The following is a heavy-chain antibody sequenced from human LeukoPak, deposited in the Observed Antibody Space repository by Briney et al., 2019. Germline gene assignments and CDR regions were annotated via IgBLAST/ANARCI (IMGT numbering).Heavy chain of an antibody. CDR2: IYYSGST. Sequence: SETLSLTCTVSGGSISSYYWSWIRQPPGKGLEWIGYIYYSGSTNYNPSLKSRVTISVDTSKNQFSLKLSSVTAADTAVYYCAREGTTGNFDYWGQGTLVTVSS. V-gene: IGHV4-59*01. D-gene: IGHD1-1*01. CDR3: AREGTTGNFDY. CDR1: GGSISSYY. J-gene: IGHJ4*02.